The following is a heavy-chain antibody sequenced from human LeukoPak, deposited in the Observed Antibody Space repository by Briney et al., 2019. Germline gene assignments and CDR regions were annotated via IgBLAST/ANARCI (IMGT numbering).Heavy chain of an antibody. V-gene: IGHV1-2*02. Sequence: ASVKVSCKTSGYTFTGQYLHWVRQAPGQGLEWMGWINPNSGGTKSAQKFQGRVIMTRDTSISTAYMELRSLSSDDTAVYYCARASADITMVRGVTGGPDTIYYGMDVWGQGTTVTVSS. CDR2: INPNSGGT. CDR1: GYTFTGQY. CDR3: ARASADITMVRGVTGGPDTIYYGMDV. D-gene: IGHD3-10*01. J-gene: IGHJ6*02.